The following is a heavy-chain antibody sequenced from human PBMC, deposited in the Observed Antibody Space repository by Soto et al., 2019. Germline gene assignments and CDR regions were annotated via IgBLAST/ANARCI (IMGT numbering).Heavy chain of an antibody. V-gene: IGHV3-30-3*01. J-gene: IGHJ3*02. Sequence: QVQLVESRGGVVQPGRSLRLSCAASGFTFSSYAMHWVRQAPGKGLEWVAVISYDGSNKYYADSVKGRFTISRDNSKNTLYLQMNSLRAEDTAVYYCARDRKGGSWYVSAFDSWGQGTMVTVSS. D-gene: IGHD6-13*01. CDR2: ISYDGSNK. CDR3: ARDRKGGSWYVSAFDS. CDR1: GFTFSSYA.